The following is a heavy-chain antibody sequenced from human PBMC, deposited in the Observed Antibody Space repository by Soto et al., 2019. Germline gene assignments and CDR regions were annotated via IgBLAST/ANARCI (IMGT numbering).Heavy chain of an antibody. CDR3: ARGRSYDYIWGSYRDYYYYYMDV. D-gene: IGHD3-16*02. Sequence: PSETLSLTCAVYGGSFSGYYWSWIRQPPGKGLEWIGEINHSGSTNYNPSLKSRVTISVDTSKNQFSLKLSSVTAADTAVYYCARGRSYDYIWGSYRDYYYYYMDVWGKGTTVTVSS. CDR2: INHSGST. CDR1: GGSFSGYY. V-gene: IGHV4-34*01. J-gene: IGHJ6*03.